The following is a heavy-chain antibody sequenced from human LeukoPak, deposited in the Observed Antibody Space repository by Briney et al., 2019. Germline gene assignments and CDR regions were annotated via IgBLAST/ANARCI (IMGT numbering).Heavy chain of an antibody. J-gene: IGHJ5*02. Sequence: SETLSLTCAVYGGSFSGYCWSWIRQPPGKGLEWIGEINHSGSTNYNPSLKSRVTISVDTSKNQFSLKLSSVTAADTAVYYCARAPRKLGYCSGGSCYSGSWFDPWGQGTLVTVSS. CDR2: INHSGST. D-gene: IGHD2-15*01. V-gene: IGHV4-34*01. CDR1: GGSFSGYC. CDR3: ARAPRKLGYCSGGSCYSGSWFDP.